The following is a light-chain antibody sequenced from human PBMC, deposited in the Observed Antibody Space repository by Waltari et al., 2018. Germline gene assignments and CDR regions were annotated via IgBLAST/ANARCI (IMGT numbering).Light chain of an antibody. CDR2: EVN. CDR1: SSDVGAYDY. J-gene: IGLJ2*01. Sequence: QSALTQPPSASGSPGQSVTISCTGTSSDVGAYDYVSWYQHHPDNAPKPIIFEVNKWPSGVPDRFSGSKSGNTASLTVSGLQAEDEADYYCSSYAGTDNFVVFGGGTKLTVL. CDR3: SSYAGTDNFVV. V-gene: IGLV2-8*01.